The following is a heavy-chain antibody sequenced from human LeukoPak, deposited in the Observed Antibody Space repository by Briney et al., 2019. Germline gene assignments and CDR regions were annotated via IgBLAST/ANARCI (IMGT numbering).Heavy chain of an antibody. V-gene: IGHV1-18*04. CDR2: ISAYNGNT. J-gene: IGHJ4*02. Sequence: ASVKVSCKASGYTFTGYYMHWVRQAPGQGLEWMGWISAYNGNTNYAQKLQGRVTMTTDTSTSTAYMELRSLRSDDTAVYYCARGADGDYVSDYWGQGTLVTVSS. CDR3: ARGADGDYVSDY. CDR1: GYTFTGYY. D-gene: IGHD4-17*01.